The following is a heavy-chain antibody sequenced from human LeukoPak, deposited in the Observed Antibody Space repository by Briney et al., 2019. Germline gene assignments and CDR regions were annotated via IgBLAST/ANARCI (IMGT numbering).Heavy chain of an antibody. V-gene: IGHV3-7*01. CDR2: IKQDGSQT. Sequence: GGSLRLSCAASGFTFSSYWMSWVRQAPGKGLEWVASIKQDGSQTLYLDSMKGRLTISRDNAKNSLYLQMNSLRAEDTAVYYCARANNYFDYWGRGTLVTVSS. CDR3: ARANNYFDY. D-gene: IGHD4/OR15-4a*01. J-gene: IGHJ4*02. CDR1: GFTFSSYW.